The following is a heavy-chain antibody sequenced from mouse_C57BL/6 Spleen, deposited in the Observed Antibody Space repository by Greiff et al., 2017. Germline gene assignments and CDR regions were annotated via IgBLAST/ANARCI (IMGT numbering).Heavy chain of an antibody. J-gene: IGHJ2*01. D-gene: IGHD1-1*01. CDR2: ISGGGGNT. V-gene: IGHV5-9*01. Sequence: DVQLVESGGGLVKPGGSLKLSCAASGFTFSSYTMSWVRQTPEKRLGWVATISGGGGNTYYPDSVKGRFTISRDNAKSTLYLQMSSLRSEDTALYYCARGTTVDYWGQGTTLTVSS. CDR3: ARGTTVDY. CDR1: GFTFSSYT.